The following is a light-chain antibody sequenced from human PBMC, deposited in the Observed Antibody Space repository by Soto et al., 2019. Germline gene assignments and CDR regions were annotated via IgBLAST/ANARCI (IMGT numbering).Light chain of an antibody. J-gene: IGLJ1*01. CDR2: EGS. Sequence: QSALTQPASVSGSPGQSITISCTGTSSDVGSYNLVSWYQQHPGKATKLMIYEGSKRPSGVSNRFSGSKSGNTASLTISGLQSEDEADYYCCSFADSNTDVFGTGTKVTVL. CDR3: CSFADSNTDV. CDR1: SSDVGSYNL. V-gene: IGLV2-23*01.